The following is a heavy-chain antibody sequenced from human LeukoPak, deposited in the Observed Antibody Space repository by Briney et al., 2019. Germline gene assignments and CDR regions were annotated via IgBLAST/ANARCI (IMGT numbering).Heavy chain of an antibody. Sequence: SETLSLTCTVSGGSISSYYWSWIRQPPGKGLEWVGYIYYSGSTNYNPSLKSRVTISVDTSKNQFSLKLSSVTAADTAVYYCARVNYDSSGAYWYFDLWGRGTLVTVSS. CDR3: ARVNYDSSGAYWYFDL. CDR2: IYYSGST. D-gene: IGHD3-22*01. CDR1: GGSISSYY. J-gene: IGHJ2*01. V-gene: IGHV4-59*01.